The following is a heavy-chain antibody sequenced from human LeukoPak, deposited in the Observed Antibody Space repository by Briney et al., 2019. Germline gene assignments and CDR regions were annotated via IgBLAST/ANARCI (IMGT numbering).Heavy chain of an antibody. Sequence: SQTLSLTCAISGDSFSSNSAAWNWIRQSPSRGLEWLGRTYYWSKWYNDYAVSVKSRITINPDTSKNQFSLQLNSVTPEDTAVYYCARADYYGSGSYSNFDYWGQGTLVTVSS. J-gene: IGHJ4*02. V-gene: IGHV6-1*01. CDR1: GDSFSSNSAA. D-gene: IGHD3-10*01. CDR2: TYYWSKWYN. CDR3: ARADYYGSGSYSNFDY.